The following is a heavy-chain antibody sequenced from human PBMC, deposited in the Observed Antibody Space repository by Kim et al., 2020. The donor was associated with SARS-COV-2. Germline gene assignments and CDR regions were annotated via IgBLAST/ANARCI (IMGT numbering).Heavy chain of an antibody. CDR3: VRGGGTIFGNSYFDP. D-gene: IGHD3-3*01. V-gene: IGHV4-34*01. CDR1: DESFRDDSWSAYY. CDR2: ISHSGTS. Sequence: SETLSLTCAVYDESFRDDSWSAYYWTWIRRAPGKGLEWVGEISHSGTSNYNPSLRSRITISVDTSRKQFSLKLSSVTAADTAMYFCVRGGGTIFGNSYFDPWGQGTLVTVSS. J-gene: IGHJ5*02.